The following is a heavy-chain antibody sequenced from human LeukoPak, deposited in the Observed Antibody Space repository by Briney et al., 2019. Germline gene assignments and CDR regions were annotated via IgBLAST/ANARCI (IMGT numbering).Heavy chain of an antibody. J-gene: IGHJ4*02. D-gene: IGHD3-22*01. V-gene: IGHV3-33*01. CDR3: ARDTYPYYYDSTVLSD. CDR1: GFTFSSYG. CDR2: IWYDGSNK. Sequence: PGGSLRLSCAASGFTFSSYGMHWVRQAPGKGLEWVAVIWYDGSNKYYADSVKGRFTISRDNSKNTLYLQMNSLRAEDTAVYYCARDTYPYYYDSTVLSDWGQGTLVTVSS.